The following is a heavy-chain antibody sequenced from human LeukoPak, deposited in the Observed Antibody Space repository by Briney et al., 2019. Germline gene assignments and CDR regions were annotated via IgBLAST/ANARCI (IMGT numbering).Heavy chain of an antibody. CDR3: AKGEGDY. CDR1: GGSISSYY. Sequence: SEALSLTCTVSGGSISSYYWSWIRQPPGKGLEWIGYIYDSGNTNYNPSLKSRVTISVDTSKNQFSLKVRSVTAADTAVYYCAKGEGDYWGQGTLVTVSS. CDR2: IYDSGNT. V-gene: IGHV4-59*01. D-gene: IGHD2-21*01. J-gene: IGHJ4*02.